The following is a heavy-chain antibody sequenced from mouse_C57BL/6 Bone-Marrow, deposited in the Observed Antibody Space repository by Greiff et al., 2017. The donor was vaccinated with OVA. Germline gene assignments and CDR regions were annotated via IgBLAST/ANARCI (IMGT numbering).Heavy chain of an antibody. Sequence: VQLQQPGAELVKPGASVKLSCKASGYTFTSYWMHWVKQRPGQGLEWIGMIHPNSGSTNYNEKFKSKATLTVDKSSSTAYMQLSSLTSEDSAVYYCARRGRWLLFFDYWGQGTTRTVSS. CDR1: GYTFTSYW. V-gene: IGHV1-64*01. CDR2: IHPNSGST. J-gene: IGHJ2*01. D-gene: IGHD2-3*01. CDR3: ARRGRWLLFFDY.